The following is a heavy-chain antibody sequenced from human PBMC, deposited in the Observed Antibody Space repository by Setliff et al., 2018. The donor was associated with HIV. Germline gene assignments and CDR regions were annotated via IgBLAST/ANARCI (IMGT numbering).Heavy chain of an antibody. J-gene: IGHJ4*02. Sequence: SETLSLTCTVSGGSVHSGSYYWSWVRQPPGRGLEWIGYIYYSGTTYYNPSLKSRVTMSIDTSKNQFSLKVRSVTAADTAVYYCARDPPGYGDANDYWGQGTLVTVSS. V-gene: IGHV4-61*01. CDR1: GGSVHSGSYY. CDR2: IYYSGTT. D-gene: IGHD4-17*01. CDR3: ARDPPGYGDANDY.